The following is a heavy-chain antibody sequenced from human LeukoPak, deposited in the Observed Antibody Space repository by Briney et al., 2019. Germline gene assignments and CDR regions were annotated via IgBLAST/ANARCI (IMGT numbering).Heavy chain of an antibody. CDR3: AREDHSNYNY. V-gene: IGHV3-7*01. Sequence: GGSLRLSCAASGFIFSSYTMTWVRQAPGKGLEWVANIKQDGGGKFYVDSVKGRFTISRDNAKNSLYLQMNSLRAEDTAVYYCAREDHSNYNYWGQGTLVTVSS. CDR1: GFIFSSYT. CDR2: IKQDGGGK. J-gene: IGHJ4*02. D-gene: IGHD4-11*01.